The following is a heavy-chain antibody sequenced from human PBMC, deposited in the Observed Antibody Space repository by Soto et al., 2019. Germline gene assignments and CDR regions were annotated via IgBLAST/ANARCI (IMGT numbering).Heavy chain of an antibody. J-gene: IGHJ5*02. Sequence: QVQLVQSGAEVKKPGSSVKVPCKASGGTFSSYAISWVRQAPGQGLEWMGGIIPIFGTANYAQKFQGRVTITADESTSTAYMELSSLRSEDTAVYYCARDGEGPVAARGWFDPWGQGTLVTVSS. CDR1: GGTFSSYA. CDR2: IIPIFGTA. CDR3: ARDGEGPVAARGWFDP. V-gene: IGHV1-69*01. D-gene: IGHD6-6*01.